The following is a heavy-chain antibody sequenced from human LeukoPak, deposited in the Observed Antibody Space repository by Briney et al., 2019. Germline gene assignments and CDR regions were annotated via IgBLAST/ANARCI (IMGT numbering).Heavy chain of an antibody. CDR3: ARQEDVRVIVPRGVIITPPSFDP. J-gene: IGHJ5*02. V-gene: IGHV4-39*01. Sequence: PTETLSLTCTVSGGSISSYSYYWGWIRQPPGKGLEWIGSIYCRGSTHYQPSLKSRTTISVDTSKNQFSLKLTSVTAADTAIYYGARQEDVRVIVPRGVIITPPSFDPWGPGTLVTVCS. CDR2: IYCRGST. CDR1: GGSISSYSYY. D-gene: IGHD3-10*01.